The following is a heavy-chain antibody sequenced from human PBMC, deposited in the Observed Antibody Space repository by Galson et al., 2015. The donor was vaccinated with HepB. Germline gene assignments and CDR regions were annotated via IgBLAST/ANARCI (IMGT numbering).Heavy chain of an antibody. CDR2: FDPEDGET. CDR3: ATDAPYDSSGYYDVY. D-gene: IGHD3-22*01. Sequence: SVKVSCKVSGYALTELSMHWVRQAPGKGLEWMGGFDPEDGETIYAQKFQGRVTMTEDTSTDTAYMELSSLRSEDTAEYYCATDAPYDSSGYYDVYWGQGTLVTVSS. J-gene: IGHJ4*02. V-gene: IGHV1-24*01. CDR1: GYALTELS.